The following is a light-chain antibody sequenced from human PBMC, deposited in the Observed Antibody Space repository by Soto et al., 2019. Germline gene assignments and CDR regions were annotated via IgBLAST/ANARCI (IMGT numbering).Light chain of an antibody. CDR3: QQYGSSPPWT. J-gene: IGKJ1*01. V-gene: IGKV3-15*01. Sequence: IGMTQSPATLSVSPGERATLSCRASQSLGSNLAWYQQNPGQAPRLLIYGAYTRATGIPARFSGSVSGTDFTLTISRLEPEDFAVYYCQQYGSSPPWTFGQGTKVDIK. CDR1: QSLGSN. CDR2: GAY.